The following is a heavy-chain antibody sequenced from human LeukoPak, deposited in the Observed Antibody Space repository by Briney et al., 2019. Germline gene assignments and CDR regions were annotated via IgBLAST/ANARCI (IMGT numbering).Heavy chain of an antibody. CDR3: ARDGGSTSHYYYGMDV. Sequence: SVKVSCKASGGPFSSYAISWVRPAPGQGLEWMGRIIPILGIANYAQKFQGRVTITADKSTSTAYMELSSLRSEDTAVYYCARDGGSTSHYYYGMDVWGQGTTVTVSS. D-gene: IGHD2-2*01. J-gene: IGHJ6*02. CDR1: GGPFSSYA. V-gene: IGHV1-69*04. CDR2: IIPILGIA.